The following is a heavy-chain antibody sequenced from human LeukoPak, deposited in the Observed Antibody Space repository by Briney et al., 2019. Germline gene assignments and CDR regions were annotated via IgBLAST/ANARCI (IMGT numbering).Heavy chain of an antibody. Sequence: PSETLSLTCTVSGGSISSYYRSWIRQPPGKGLEWIGYIYYSGSNNYNLSLKNRVTILFKKPKNQFSLKLSDVTAADTAVYDCARCTRGDYGSTIDPWGKGTLVTVSS. D-gene: IGHD4-17*01. V-gene: IGHV4-59*01. CDR2: IYYSGSN. J-gene: IGHJ5*01. CDR3: ARCTRGDYGSTIDP. CDR1: GGSISSYY.